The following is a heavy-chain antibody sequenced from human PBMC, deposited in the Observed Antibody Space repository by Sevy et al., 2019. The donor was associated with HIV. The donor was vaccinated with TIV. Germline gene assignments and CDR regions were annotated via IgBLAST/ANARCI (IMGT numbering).Heavy chain of an antibody. CDR3: TTKHGFWSGYYYFDY. CDR2: IKSKTHGGTT. V-gene: IGHV3-15*01. D-gene: IGHD3-3*01. CDR1: GLTFNNAW. Sequence: GGSLRLSCAASGLTFNNAWMTWVRQAPGIGLEWVGRIKSKTHGGTTDYAAPVKSRFTISRDDSKNTLYLQMNSLKTEDTAVYYCTTKHGFWSGYYYFDYLGQGTLVTVSS. J-gene: IGHJ4*02.